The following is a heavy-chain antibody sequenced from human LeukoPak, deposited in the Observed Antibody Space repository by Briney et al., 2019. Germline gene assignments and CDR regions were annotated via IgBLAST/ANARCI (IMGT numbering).Heavy chain of an antibody. CDR2: ISYDGSNK. Sequence: GRSLRLSSAASGFTFSSYGMHWVRQAPGKGLEWVAVISYDGSNKYYADSVKGRFTISRDNSKNTLYLQMNSLRAEDTAVYYCAKDIESGAFQHWGQGTLVTVSS. J-gene: IGHJ1*01. CDR1: GFTFSSYG. CDR3: AKDIESGAFQH. V-gene: IGHV3-30*18. D-gene: IGHD2-15*01.